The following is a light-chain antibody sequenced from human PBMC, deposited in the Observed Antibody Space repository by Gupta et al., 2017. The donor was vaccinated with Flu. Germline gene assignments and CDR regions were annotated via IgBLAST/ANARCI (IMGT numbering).Light chain of an antibody. CDR2: AAS. V-gene: IGKV1-9*01. CDR1: QGISSY. J-gene: IGKJ3*01. Sequence: PSFLSASGGDRVSITCRASQGISSYLAWYQQKPGKAPKLLIYAASTLQSGVPLRFSGSGSGTEFTLTISSLQPEDFATYYCQQLNSYPLTFRSEAKVDIK. CDR3: QQLNSYPLT.